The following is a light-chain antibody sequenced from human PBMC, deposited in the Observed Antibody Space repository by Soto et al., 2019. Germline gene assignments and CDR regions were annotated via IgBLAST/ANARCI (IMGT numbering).Light chain of an antibody. V-gene: IGKV3-11*01. J-gene: IGKJ4*01. CDR3: QQRSNWPF. CDR1: QSVSSY. CDR2: DAS. Sequence: EIVLTQSPATLSLSPGERATLSCRASQSVSSYLAWYQQKPGQAPRLLIYDASNRATGIPARFSGGGSGTDFTLTISSLEPEDFVVYYCQQRSNWPFFGGGTKVEIK.